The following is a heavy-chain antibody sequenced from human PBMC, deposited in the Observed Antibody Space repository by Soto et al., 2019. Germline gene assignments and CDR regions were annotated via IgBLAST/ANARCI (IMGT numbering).Heavy chain of an antibody. CDR2: IYYSGST. CDR1: GGSISSYY. Sequence: SETLSLTCTVSGGSISSYYWSWIRQPPGKGLEWIGYIYYSGSTNYNPSLKSRVTISVDTSKNQFSLKLSSVTAADTAVYYCARGSVTSYGYWFDPWGQGTLVTVSS. D-gene: IGHD5-18*01. CDR3: ARGSVTSYGYWFDP. V-gene: IGHV4-59*01. J-gene: IGHJ5*02.